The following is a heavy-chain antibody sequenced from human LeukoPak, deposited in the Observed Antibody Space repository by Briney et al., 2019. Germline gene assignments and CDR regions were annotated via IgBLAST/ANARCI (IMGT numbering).Heavy chain of an antibody. J-gene: IGHJ4*02. CDR1: GYTFTSYG. Sequence: ASVKASCKASGYTFTSYGISWVRQAPGQGLEWMGWISAYNGNTNYAQKLQGRVTMTTDTSTSTAYMELRSLRSDDTAVYYCARDRSIVGAPDYWGQGTLVTVSS. CDR2: ISAYNGNT. CDR3: ARDRSIVGAPDY. V-gene: IGHV1-18*01. D-gene: IGHD1-26*01.